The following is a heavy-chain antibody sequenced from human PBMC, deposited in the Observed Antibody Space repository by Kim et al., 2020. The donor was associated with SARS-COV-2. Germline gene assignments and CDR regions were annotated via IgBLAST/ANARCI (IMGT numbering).Heavy chain of an antibody. CDR2: ISWNSGSI. V-gene: IGHV3-9*01. J-gene: IGHJ3*02. D-gene: IGHD3-9*01. CDR3: AKDIGYDILTGYYSVNAFDI. Sequence: GGSLRLSCAASGFTFDDYAMHWVRQAPGKGLEWVSGISWNSGSIGYADSVKGRFTMSRDNAKNSLYLQMNSLRAEDTALYYCAKDIGYDILTGYYSVNAFDIWGQGTMVTVSS. CDR1: GFTFDDYA.